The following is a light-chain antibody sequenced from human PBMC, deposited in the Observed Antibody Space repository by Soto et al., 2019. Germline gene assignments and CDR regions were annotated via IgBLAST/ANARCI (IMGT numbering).Light chain of an antibody. J-gene: IGKJ1*01. CDR1: QSLAFRDGNIY. V-gene: IGKV2-24*01. CDR3: VEADLLPHA. CDR2: KTS. Sequence: DIVLTQTPLSLVVTLGQPASSSCKSSQSLAFRDGNIYLNWLQQRPCQPPRLLIYKTSTSFSGVKDRFSGSGAGTEFTLNIRKVEAEDVGVYYCVEADLLPHAFGHGTKVEIK.